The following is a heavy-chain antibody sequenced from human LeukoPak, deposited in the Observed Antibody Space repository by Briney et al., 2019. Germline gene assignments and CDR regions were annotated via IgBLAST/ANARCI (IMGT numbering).Heavy chain of an antibody. CDR2: IFYSGKT. V-gene: IGHV4-39*07. D-gene: IGHD3-10*01. J-gene: IGHJ3*02. CDR3: ARDRGWFGELGDAFDI. CDR1: GGSISSSSYY. Sequence: SETLSLTCTVSGGSISSSSYYWDWIRQPPGKGLEWIGNIFYSGKTFYNPSLKSRVTISVDTSKNQFSLKLSSVTAADTAVYYCARDRGWFGELGDAFDIWGQGKMVAVSS.